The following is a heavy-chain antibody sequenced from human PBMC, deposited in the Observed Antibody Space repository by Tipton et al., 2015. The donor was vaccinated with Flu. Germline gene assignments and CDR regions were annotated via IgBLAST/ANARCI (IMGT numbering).Heavy chain of an antibody. CDR2: ISRGGSA. Sequence: LTCLVSGDSIRSDYYWGWIRQPPGKGLEWISHISRGGSAYYNSSLQSRVTISVDSSRNRFSLKVKSVTAADTATYYCARRDYSNYVSEPKNWFDHWGQGTLVSVSS. J-gene: IGHJ5*02. V-gene: IGHV4-38-2*01. CDR1: GDSIRSDYY. CDR3: ARRDYSNYVSEPKNWFDH. D-gene: IGHD4-11*01.